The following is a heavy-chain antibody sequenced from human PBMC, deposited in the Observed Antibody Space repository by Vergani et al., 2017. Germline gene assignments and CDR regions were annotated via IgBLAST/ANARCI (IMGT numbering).Heavy chain of an antibody. CDR1: GFSLSTSGVG. CDR2: IYWDDDK. V-gene: IGHV2-5*02. Sequence: QITLKESGPTLVNPTQTLTLTCTFSGFSLSTSGVGVGWIRQPPGKALEWLALIYWDDDKRYSPSLKSRLTITKDTSKNQVVLTMTNMDPVDTATYYCAHTTGYYGSGSYSGDYWGQGTLVTVSS. CDR3: AHTTGYYGSGSYSGDY. J-gene: IGHJ4*02. D-gene: IGHD3-10*01.